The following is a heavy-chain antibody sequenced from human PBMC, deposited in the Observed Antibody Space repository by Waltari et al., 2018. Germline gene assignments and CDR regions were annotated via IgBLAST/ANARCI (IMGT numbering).Heavy chain of an antibody. CDR3: ARALLGLTNRLDV. J-gene: IGHJ6*02. CDR1: GYTFTDYT. Sequence: QMQLVQSGAEVKKPGASVKVSCKASGYTFTDYTINWVRQAPVQGLEWMGWSKDKKGYPTYVQGVTGRFLFSLDTSVSTTYLQMTGLKAEDTAVYFCARALLGLTNRLDVWGQGTTVTISS. CDR2: SKDKKGYP. D-gene: IGHD4-17*01. V-gene: IGHV7-4-1*02.